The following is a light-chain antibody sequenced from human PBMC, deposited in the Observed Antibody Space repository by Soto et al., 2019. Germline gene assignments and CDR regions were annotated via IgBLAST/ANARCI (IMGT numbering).Light chain of an antibody. CDR2: DAS. Sequence: EIVLTQSPATLSLSPGESATLSCRASQSVSSYLAWYQQKPGQGPRLLIYDASKRPTGIPARFSGSESGTDFTLTITSLEPEDFAIYYCQQRSSRPPLTFGGGTKVEIK. J-gene: IGKJ4*01. V-gene: IGKV3-11*01. CDR1: QSVSSY. CDR3: QQRSSRPPLT.